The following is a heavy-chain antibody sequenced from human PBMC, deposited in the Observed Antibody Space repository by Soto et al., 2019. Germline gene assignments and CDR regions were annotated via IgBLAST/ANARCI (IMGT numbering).Heavy chain of an antibody. CDR1: GGTFSSYS. D-gene: IGHD1-26*01. CDR2: IIPIFGTA. V-gene: IGHV1-69*01. CDR3: ARAGGRHSGGIDY. J-gene: IGHJ4*02. Sequence: QVQLVQSGAEVKKPGSSVKVSCKASGGTFSSYSINWVRQAPGQGLEWMGEIIPIFGTANYAQKFQGPVTITGDEPTSTAYMELSSLTSEDTAVYYFARAGGRHSGGIDYWGQGTLVTVSS.